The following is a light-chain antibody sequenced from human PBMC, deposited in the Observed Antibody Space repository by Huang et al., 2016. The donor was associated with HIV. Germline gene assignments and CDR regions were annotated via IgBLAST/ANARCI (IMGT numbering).Light chain of an antibody. CDR1: QSINRY. CDR3: QQSYSPYT. CDR2: TAS. Sequence: DIQMTQSPSSLSASVGDRVTITCRASQSINRYLTWYQQKPGEAPRLLIYTASSLQNGAPARFSGSGSGTDFTLTINSLQPEDLATYYCQQSYSPYTFGQGTKLEIK. J-gene: IGKJ2*01. V-gene: IGKV1-39*01.